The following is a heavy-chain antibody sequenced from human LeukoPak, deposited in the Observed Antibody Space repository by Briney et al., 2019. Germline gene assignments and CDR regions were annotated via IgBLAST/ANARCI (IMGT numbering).Heavy chain of an antibody. V-gene: IGHV3-11*04. D-gene: IGHD6-13*01. CDR1: GFTFSDYY. CDR2: ISSSGSTI. J-gene: IGHJ4*02. Sequence: PGGSLRLSCAASGFTFSDYYMSWIRQAPGKGLEWVSYISSSGSTIYYADSVKGRFTISRDNAKNSLYLQMNSLRAEDTAVYYCAREPSGYSSSWVFDYWGQGTLVTVSS. CDR3: AREPSGYSSSWVFDY.